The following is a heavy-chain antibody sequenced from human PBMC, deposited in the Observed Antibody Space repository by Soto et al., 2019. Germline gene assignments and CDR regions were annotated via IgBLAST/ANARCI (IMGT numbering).Heavy chain of an antibody. J-gene: IGHJ6*02. Sequence: ASVKVSCKASGYTFTSYYMHWVRQAPGQGLEWMGIINPSGGSTSYAQKSQGRVTMTRDTSTSTVYMELSSLRSEDTAVYYCARQGSGSSGYKGLQGGMDVWGQGTTVTVSS. V-gene: IGHV1-46*01. CDR2: INPSGGST. CDR1: GYTFTSYY. D-gene: IGHD3-22*01. CDR3: ARQGSGSSGYKGLQGGMDV.